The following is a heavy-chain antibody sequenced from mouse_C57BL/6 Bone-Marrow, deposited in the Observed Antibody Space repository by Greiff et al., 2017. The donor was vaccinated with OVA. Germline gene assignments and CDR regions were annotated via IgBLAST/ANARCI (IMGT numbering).Heavy chain of an antibody. CDR3: APYGSSLGWYFDV. CDR1: GFTIKDYY. CDR2: IDPEDGET. V-gene: IGHV14-2*01. J-gene: IGHJ1*03. D-gene: IGHD1-1*01. Sequence: VQLQQSGAELVKPGASVKLSCTASGFTIKDYYMHWVKQRTEQGLEWIGRIDPEDGETKYAPKFQGKATLTADTSSNTAYLQLSSLTSEDTAGYDCAPYGSSLGWYFDVWGTGTTVTVSA.